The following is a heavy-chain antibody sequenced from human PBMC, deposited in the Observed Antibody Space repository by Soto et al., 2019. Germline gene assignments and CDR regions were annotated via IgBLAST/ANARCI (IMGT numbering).Heavy chain of an antibody. V-gene: IGHV3-23*01. J-gene: IGHJ6*02. CDR3: AKDKSLRVPPAPFHAGHHYYAMEV. D-gene: IGHD2-2*01. Sequence: GGSLRLSCAASGFTFISYAMSWVRQAPGKGLEWVSGIGGSGGRTYHADSVKGRFTISRDNSKNTLHLQMNSLRAEDTVVYYCAKDKSLRVPPAPFHAGHHYYAMEVWGQGTTVAVS. CDR1: GFTFISYA. CDR2: IGGSGGRT.